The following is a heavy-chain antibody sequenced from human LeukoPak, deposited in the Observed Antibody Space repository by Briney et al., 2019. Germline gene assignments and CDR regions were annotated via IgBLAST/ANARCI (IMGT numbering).Heavy chain of an antibody. D-gene: IGHD3-3*01. Sequence: PAETLSLTCNVSGGSVTSSSYYWGWIRQFPGKRLEWIGNTHQGGKTYSNPSLKTRVTVSADASQTHFSLRLTSVTAADTAIYYCARLPRIPLFGVAFKFGWTDSWGQGVLVTVSS. J-gene: IGHJ5*01. CDR3: ARLPRIPLFGVAFKFGWTDS. V-gene: IGHV4-39*02. CDR2: THQGGKT. CDR1: GGSVTSSSYY.